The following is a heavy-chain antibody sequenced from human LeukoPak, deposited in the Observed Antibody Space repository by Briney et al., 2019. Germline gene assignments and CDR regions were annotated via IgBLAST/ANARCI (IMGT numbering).Heavy chain of an antibody. Sequence: GGSLRLSCAASGFTFSTYSMNWVRQAPGKGLEWVSYISSSSSTIYYADSVKGRFTISRDNSKNTLYLQINSLRAEDTAVYYCASPYSSSWYYFDYWGQGTLVTVSS. V-gene: IGHV3-48*01. J-gene: IGHJ4*02. CDR1: GFTFSTYS. CDR3: ASPYSSSWYYFDY. CDR2: ISSSSSTI. D-gene: IGHD6-13*01.